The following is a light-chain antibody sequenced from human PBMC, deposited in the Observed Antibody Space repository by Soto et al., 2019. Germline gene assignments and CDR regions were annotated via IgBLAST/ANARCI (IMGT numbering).Light chain of an antibody. CDR2: DVS. Sequence: QSALTQPASVSGSPGQSITISCTGTSSDVGGYNYVSWYQQHPGKAPKLMIYDVSNRPSGVSNRFSGSKSGNTASLTISGLQAEDEADYYCSSYTRSSTRVFGGGTKLIVL. J-gene: IGLJ3*02. CDR1: SSDVGGYNY. V-gene: IGLV2-14*01. CDR3: SSYTRSSTRV.